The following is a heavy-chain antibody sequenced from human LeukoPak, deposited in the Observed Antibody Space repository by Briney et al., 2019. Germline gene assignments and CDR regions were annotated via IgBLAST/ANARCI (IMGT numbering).Heavy chain of an antibody. D-gene: IGHD3-10*01. Sequence: TGGSLRLSCAASGFTFSSYAMSWVRQAPGKGLEWVSGISDSGGGTYYADSVKGRFTISRDNAKNSLYLQMNSLRAEDTAVYYCARESSVVRGVITDFDYWGQGTLVTVSS. J-gene: IGHJ4*02. CDR2: ISDSGGGT. CDR1: GFTFSSYA. V-gene: IGHV3-23*01. CDR3: ARESSVVRGVITDFDY.